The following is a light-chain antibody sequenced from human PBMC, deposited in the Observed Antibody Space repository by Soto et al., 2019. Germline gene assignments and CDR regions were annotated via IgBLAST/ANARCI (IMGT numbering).Light chain of an antibody. J-gene: IGLJ1*01. CDR2: EVT. Sequence: QSALTQPASVSGSLGQSITISCTGTSSDIGYYDYVSWYQQHPGKAPKLVIYEVTNRPSGVSNRFSGSKSGNTASLTISGLQAEDEADYYCSSYTVISTYVFGTGTKLTVL. CDR3: SSYTVISTYV. V-gene: IGLV2-14*01. CDR1: SSDIGYYDY.